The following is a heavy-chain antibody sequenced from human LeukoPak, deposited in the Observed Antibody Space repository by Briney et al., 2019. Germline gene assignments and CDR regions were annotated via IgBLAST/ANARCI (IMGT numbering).Heavy chain of an antibody. J-gene: IGHJ5*02. V-gene: IGHV1-69*05. CDR3: ASLAQGNWFDP. CDR1: GGTFSSYA. Sequence: GASVKVSCKASGGTFSSYAISWVRQAPGQGLEWMGGIIPIFGTANYAQKLQGRVTMTTDTSTSTAYMELRSLRSDDTAVYYCASLAQGNWFDPWGQGTLVTVSS. CDR2: IIPIFGTA.